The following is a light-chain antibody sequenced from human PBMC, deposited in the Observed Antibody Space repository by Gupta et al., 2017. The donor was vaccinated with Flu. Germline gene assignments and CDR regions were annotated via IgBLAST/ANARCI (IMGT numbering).Light chain of an antibody. J-gene: IGLJ1*01. V-gene: IGLV2-14*01. CDR3: SSFTSAATYV. CDR1: SSDVGDYNY. Sequence: QSALTQLASASGSPGQSITIPCTGTSSDVGDYNYVSWFQQHPGKAPQLIIYEVSNRPSGVSNRFSGSKSGNTASLTISGLQAEDEADYYCSSFTSAATYVFGTGTKVTVL. CDR2: EVS.